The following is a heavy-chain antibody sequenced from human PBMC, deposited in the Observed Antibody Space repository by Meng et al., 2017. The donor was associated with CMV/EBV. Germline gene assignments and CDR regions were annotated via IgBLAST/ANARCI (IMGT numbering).Heavy chain of an antibody. Sequence: GESLKISCAASGFTFSSYAMSWVRQAPGKGLEWVSAISGSGGSTYYADSVKGRFTISRDNSKNTLYLQMNSLRAEDTAVYYCAKVTLGYCSSTSCYPWFDPWGQGTLVTVS. CDR2: ISGSGGST. D-gene: IGHD2-2*01. V-gene: IGHV3-23*01. J-gene: IGHJ5*02. CDR3: AKVTLGYCSSTSCYPWFDP. CDR1: GFTFSSYA.